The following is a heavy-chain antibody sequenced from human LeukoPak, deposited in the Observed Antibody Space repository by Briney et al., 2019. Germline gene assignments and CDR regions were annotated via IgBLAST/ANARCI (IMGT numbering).Heavy chain of an antibody. D-gene: IGHD4-23*01. V-gene: IGHV3-72*01. J-gene: IGHJ3*02. CDR2: SRNKANSYTT. CDR1: GFTFSDHY. CDR3: TEPGGPTGVTGPEALDI. Sequence: GGSLRLSCAASGFTFSDHYIDWVRQAPGKGLEWVGRSRNKANSYTTQYAASVKGRFAFSRDDSQNSLYLQMNSLKTEDTAVYYCTEPGGPTGVTGPEALDIGGQGTRVTVFS.